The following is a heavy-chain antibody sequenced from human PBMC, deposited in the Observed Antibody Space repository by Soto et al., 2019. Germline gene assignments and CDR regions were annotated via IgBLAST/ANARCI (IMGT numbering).Heavy chain of an antibody. J-gene: IGHJ4*02. CDR3: ARVDPYSSGSYNFDY. D-gene: IGHD3-22*01. CDR2: IYYSGST. V-gene: IGHV4-31*03. Sequence: SVTKSLTCPVSGGNIIGGGCYWSWIRKHPGKGLEWIGYIYYSGSTYYNPSLKSRVTISVDTSKNQFSLKLSSVTAADTAVYYCARVDPYSSGSYNFDYWGQGTLVTVSS. CDR1: GGNIIGGGCY.